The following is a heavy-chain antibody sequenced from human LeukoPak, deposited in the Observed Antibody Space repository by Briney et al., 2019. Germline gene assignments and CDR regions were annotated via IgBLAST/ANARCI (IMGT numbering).Heavy chain of an antibody. CDR2: INPNSGGT. D-gene: IGHD3-22*01. J-gene: IGHJ4*02. CDR3: ARGPGEGGSSGYYYGKPEDPAEYYFDY. Sequence: ASVKVSCKASGYTFTSYDINWVRQAPGQGLEWMGWINPNSGGTNYAQKFQGRVTMTRDMSTSTVYMELSSLRSEDTAVYYCARGPGEGGSSGYYYGKPEDPAEYYFDYWGQGTLVTVSS. V-gene: IGHV1-8*01. CDR1: GYTFTSYD.